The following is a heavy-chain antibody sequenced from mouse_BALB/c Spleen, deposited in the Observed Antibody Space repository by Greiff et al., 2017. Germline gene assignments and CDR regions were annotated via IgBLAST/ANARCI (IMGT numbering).Heavy chain of an antibody. CDR2: ISSGGSYT. Sequence: EVKLMESGGGLVKPGGSLKLSCAASGFTFSSYAMSWVRQTPEKRLEWVATISSGGSYTYYPDSVKGRFTISRDNAKNTLYLQMSSLRSEDTAMYYCARQGSRDYFDYWGQGTTLTVSS. CDR1: GFTFSSYA. CDR3: ARQGSRDYFDY. J-gene: IGHJ2*01. V-gene: IGHV5-9-3*01.